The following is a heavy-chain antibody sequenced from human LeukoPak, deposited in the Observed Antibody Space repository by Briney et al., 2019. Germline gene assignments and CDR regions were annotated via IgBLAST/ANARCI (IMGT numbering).Heavy chain of an antibody. J-gene: IGHJ6*03. CDR2: INHSGST. CDR3: ARYCSGGDSCLPDWQDYYYYMDV. CDR1: GGSFSGYY. Sequence: SETLSLTCAVYGGSFSGYYWSWIRQPPGKGLEWIGEINHSGSTNYNPSLKSRVTISVDTSKNQFSLKLSPVTAADTAVYYCARYCSGGDSCLPDWQDYYYYMDVWGKGTTVTVSS. D-gene: IGHD2-15*01. V-gene: IGHV4-34*01.